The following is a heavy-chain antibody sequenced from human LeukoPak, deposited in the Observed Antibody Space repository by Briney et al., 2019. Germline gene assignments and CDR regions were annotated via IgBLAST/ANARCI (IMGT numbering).Heavy chain of an antibody. D-gene: IGHD3-10*01. V-gene: IGHV1-8*01. Sequence: ASVKVSCKASGYTFTSADINWVRQAAGQGLEWLGWMNPNTGNRAYATKFQGRVTMTRDTSSSTAYMELSSLTSDDAAVFDCARGLPTRGSSWFEPWGQGTLVTVSS. J-gene: IGHJ5*02. CDR2: MNPNTGNR. CDR1: GYTFTSAD. CDR3: ARGLPTRGSSWFEP.